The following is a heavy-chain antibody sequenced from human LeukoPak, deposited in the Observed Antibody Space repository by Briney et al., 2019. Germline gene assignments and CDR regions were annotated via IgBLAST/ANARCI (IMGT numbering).Heavy chain of an antibody. V-gene: IGHV4-59*08. CDR1: GGSISSYY. Sequence: SETLSLTCTVSGGSISSYYWSWIRQPRGKGLEWIGYVYDLGSTNYNPSLRSRATISVDTSNNQFSLKVSTVTAADTAVYYCARTYYFGSGSYRYMDVWGKGTTVTVSS. CDR3: ARTYYFGSGSYRYMDV. D-gene: IGHD3-10*01. J-gene: IGHJ6*03. CDR2: VYDLGST.